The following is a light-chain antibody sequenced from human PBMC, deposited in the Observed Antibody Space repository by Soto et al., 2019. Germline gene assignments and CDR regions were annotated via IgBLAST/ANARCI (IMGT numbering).Light chain of an antibody. CDR2: DVT. CDR3: GSYSGSTTLGYD. V-gene: IGLV2-14*03. CDR1: GSDIGGFNF. J-gene: IGLJ1*01. Sequence: QSVLTQPASVSGSPGQSITISCTGTGSDIGGFNFVSWYQQHPGKAPKLIIYDVTNRPSGVSNRFSGSKSGNTASLTISGLQADDEAAYHCGSYSGSTTLGYDFGTGTKVTVL.